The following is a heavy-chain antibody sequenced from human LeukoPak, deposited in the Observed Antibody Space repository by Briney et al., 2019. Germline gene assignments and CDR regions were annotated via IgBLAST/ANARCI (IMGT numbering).Heavy chain of an antibody. CDR2: MSYDGSDK. CDR1: GFTFSNYG. D-gene: IGHD4-23*01. CDR3: AKAKYGGNSPYFDY. J-gene: IGHJ4*02. Sequence: GKSLRLSCAASGFTFSNYGMHWVRQAPPKGLEGVAVMSYDGSDKYYGDSVRSRFTISRDHSKNPLYLQMSSLRAEDTAVYYCAKAKYGGNSPYFDYWGQGTLVTVS. V-gene: IGHV3-30*18.